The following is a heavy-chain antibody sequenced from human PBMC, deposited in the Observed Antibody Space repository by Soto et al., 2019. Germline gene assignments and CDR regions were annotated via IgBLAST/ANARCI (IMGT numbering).Heavy chain of an antibody. D-gene: IGHD3-22*01. CDR3: ASRVLTYYYDSSGYYPVYFDY. V-gene: IGHV4-39*01. Sequence: QLQLQESGPGLVKPSETLSLTCTVSGGSISSSSYYWGWIRQPPGKGLEWIGSTYYSGSTYSTPSLKSRVTISVDTSKNQFSLKLSSVTAADTAVYYCASRVLTYYYDSSGYYPVYFDYWGQGTLVTVSS. CDR2: TYYSGST. J-gene: IGHJ4*02. CDR1: GGSISSSSYY.